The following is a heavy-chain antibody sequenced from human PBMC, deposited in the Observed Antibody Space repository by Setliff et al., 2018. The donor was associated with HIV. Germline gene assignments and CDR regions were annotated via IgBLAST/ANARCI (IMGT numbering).Heavy chain of an antibody. CDR3: ATDPRRLSY. D-gene: IGHD2-21*01. J-gene: IGHJ4*02. CDR1: GFTFTNAW. CDR2: ITSSGSTI. Sequence: GGSLRLSCAASGFTFTNAWMSWVRQAPGKGLEWVSYITSSGSTIYYADSVKGRFTISRDNAKSSLYLQMNSLRAEDTAVYYCATDPRRLSYWGQGTLVTVSS. V-gene: IGHV3-11*04.